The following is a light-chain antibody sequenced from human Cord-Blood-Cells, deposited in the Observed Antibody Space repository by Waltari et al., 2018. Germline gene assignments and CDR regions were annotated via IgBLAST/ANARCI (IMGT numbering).Light chain of an antibody. Sequence: IALTQSPGTLSLSPGERATLSCRASQSVSSSYLAWYQQKPGQAPRHLFYGASSRATGIPDRFSGSGSGTDFTLTISRLEPEDFAVYYCQQYGSSPPITFGPGTKVDIK. CDR3: QQYGSSPPIT. J-gene: IGKJ3*01. CDR2: GAS. V-gene: IGKV3-20*01. CDR1: QSVSSSY.